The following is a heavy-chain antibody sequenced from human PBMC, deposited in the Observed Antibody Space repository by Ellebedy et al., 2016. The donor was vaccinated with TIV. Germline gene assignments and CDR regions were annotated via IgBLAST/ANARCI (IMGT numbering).Heavy chain of an antibody. CDR3: ARPQGAAVAGTSWFDP. V-gene: IGHV1-3*01. J-gene: IGHJ5*02. D-gene: IGHD6-19*01. CDR2: SNAGNGQT. CDR1: GYTFTDYA. Sequence: AASVKVSCKASGYTFTDYAMHWVRQAPGQRLEWMGWSNAGNGQTKYSQKFQGRVTITRDTSASTAYLELSSLRSEDTAVYYCARPQGAAVAGTSWFDPWGQGTLVTVSS.